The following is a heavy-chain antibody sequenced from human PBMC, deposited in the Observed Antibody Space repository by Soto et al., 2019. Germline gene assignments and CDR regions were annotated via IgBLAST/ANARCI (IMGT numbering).Heavy chain of an antibody. J-gene: IGHJ6*03. V-gene: IGHV3-48*01. CDR1: GFTFSSYS. CDR2: ISSSSSTI. D-gene: IGHD3-3*01. Sequence: EVQLVESGGGLVQPGGSLRLSCAASGFTFSSYSMNWVRQAPGKGLEWVSYISSSSSTIYYADSVKGRFTISRDNAKNSLYLQMNSLRAEDTAVYYCARLYYDFWSGYYYYYMDVWGKGTTVTVSS. CDR3: ARLYYDFWSGYYYYYMDV.